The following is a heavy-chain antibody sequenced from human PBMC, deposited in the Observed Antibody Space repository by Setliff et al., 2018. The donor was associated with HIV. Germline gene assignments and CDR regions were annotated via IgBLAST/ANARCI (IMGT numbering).Heavy chain of an antibody. Sequence: TLSLTCTVSGGSISDTSYYWAWIRQPPGKGPEWIGGVHDRGGTYNNPSLKSRVTLSVDTSKTHFFLKLTSVTAADTATYYCARGLSVYSYANIYYSHGMDVWGQGTTVTVSS. CDR3: ARGLSVYSYANIYYSHGMDV. CDR2: VHDRGGT. CDR1: GGSISDTSYY. V-gene: IGHV4-39*02. J-gene: IGHJ6*02. D-gene: IGHD3-16*01.